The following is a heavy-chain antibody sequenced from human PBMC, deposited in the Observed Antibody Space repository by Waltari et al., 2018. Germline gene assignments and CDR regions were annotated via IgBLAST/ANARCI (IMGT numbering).Heavy chain of an antibody. CDR3: GKLAGDAGDGVDV. D-gene: IGHD2-21*02. J-gene: IGHJ3*01. Sequence: QVQLLGSVGAVFQPAGSLMLSFSASVFSVGCYGMLLVGLAPGKGLEWVVGRLNDGISKNYEEQVKGRITSYRDNDKMKMYLQMNSLGTEDTAVYYCGKLAGDAGDGVDVWGQGTMVSVSS. CDR1: VFSVGCYG. V-gene: IGHV3-30*18. CDR2: RLNDGISK.